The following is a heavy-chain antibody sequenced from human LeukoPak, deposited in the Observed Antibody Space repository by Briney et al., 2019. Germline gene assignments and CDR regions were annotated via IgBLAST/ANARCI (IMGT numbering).Heavy chain of an antibody. CDR1: GFTFSGSA. Sequence: QPGGSLKLSCAASGFTFSGSAMHWVRQASGKGLEWVGRIRSKANSHTTTYAASVKGRFTISRDDSKNTAYLQMNSLKTEDTAVYYCTRHPLWFGEPTSDYWGQGTLVTVSS. CDR2: IRSKANSHTT. V-gene: IGHV3-73*01. J-gene: IGHJ4*02. D-gene: IGHD3-10*01. CDR3: TRHPLWFGEPTSDY.